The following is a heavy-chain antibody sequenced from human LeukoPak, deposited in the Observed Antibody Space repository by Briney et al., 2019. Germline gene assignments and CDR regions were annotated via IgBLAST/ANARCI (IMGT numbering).Heavy chain of an antibody. D-gene: IGHD6-13*01. CDR2: IYSGGST. CDR3: AKPISQLVADAFDI. Sequence: GRSLRLSCAASGFTFSSYAMHWVRQAPGKGLEWVSVIYSGGSTYYADSVKGRFTISRDNSKNTLYLQMNSLRAEDTAVYYCAKPISQLVADAFDIWGQGTMVTVSS. J-gene: IGHJ3*02. V-gene: IGHV3-23*03. CDR1: GFTFSSYA.